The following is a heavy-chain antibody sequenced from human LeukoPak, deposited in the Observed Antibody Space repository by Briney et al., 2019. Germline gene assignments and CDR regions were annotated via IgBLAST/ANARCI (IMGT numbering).Heavy chain of an antibody. J-gene: IGHJ4*02. CDR1: GFTFSSYA. CDR3: AKGGREYSSSSYFDY. Sequence: GGSLRLSCAASGFTFSSYAMSWVPQAPGKGLEWVSAISGSGGSTYYADSVKGRFTISRDNSKNTLYLQMNSLRAEDTAVYYCAKGGREYSSSSYFDYWGQGTLVTVSS. CDR2: ISGSGGST. D-gene: IGHD6-6*01. V-gene: IGHV3-23*01.